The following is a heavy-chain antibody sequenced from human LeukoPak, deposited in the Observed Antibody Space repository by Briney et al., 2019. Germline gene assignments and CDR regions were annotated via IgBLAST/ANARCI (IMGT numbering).Heavy chain of an antibody. Sequence: SQTLSLTRTVSGGSISSGDYYWSWIRQPPGKGLEWLGYIYYSGSTYYNPSLKSRVTISVDTSKNQFSLKLSSVTAADTAVYYCAAADAAEYFQHWGQGTLVTVSS. D-gene: IGHD2-15*01. CDR3: AAADAAEYFQH. J-gene: IGHJ1*01. V-gene: IGHV4-30-4*01. CDR1: GGSISSGDYY. CDR2: IYYSGST.